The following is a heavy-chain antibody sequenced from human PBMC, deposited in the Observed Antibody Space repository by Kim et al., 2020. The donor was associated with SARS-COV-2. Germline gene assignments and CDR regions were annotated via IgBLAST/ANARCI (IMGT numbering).Heavy chain of an antibody. CDR2: INAGNGNT. CDR1: GYTFTSYA. CDR3: ARAASRYSSGWRPFDY. V-gene: IGHV1-3*01. D-gene: IGHD6-19*01. J-gene: IGHJ4*02. Sequence: ASVKVSCKASGYTFTSYAMHWVRQAPGQRLEWMGWINAGNGNTKYSQKFQGRVTITRDTSASTAYMELSSLRSEDTAVYYCARAASRYSSGWRPFDYWGQGTLVTVSS.